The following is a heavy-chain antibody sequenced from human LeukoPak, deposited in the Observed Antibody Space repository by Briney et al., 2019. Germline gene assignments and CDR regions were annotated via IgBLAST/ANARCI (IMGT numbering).Heavy chain of an antibody. Sequence: SETLSLTCAVSGVSISGGSNYYWGWISQSPGQGLEWIGSVYYSGSTYYNPSLKSRVTMSVDTPKNQFSLKLSSVTAADTAVYYCARHGRKSYVSWLDPWGQGYLVSVSS. CDR3: ARHGRKSYVSWLDP. D-gene: IGHD3-10*02. V-gene: IGHV4-39*01. CDR1: GVSISGGSNYY. J-gene: IGHJ5*02. CDR2: VYYSGST.